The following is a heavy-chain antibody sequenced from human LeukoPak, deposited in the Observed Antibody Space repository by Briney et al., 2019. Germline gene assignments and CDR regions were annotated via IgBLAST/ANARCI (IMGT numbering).Heavy chain of an antibody. J-gene: IGHJ4*02. CDR1: GFTFSSYW. CDR3: ARWGPYDILTGRIN. CDR2: IKQDGSEK. V-gene: IGHV3-7*03. Sequence: GGSLRLSCAASGFTFSSYWMSWVRQAPGKGLEWVANIKQDGSEKYYVDSVKGRFTISRDNAKNSLYLQMNSLRAEDTAVSYCARWGPYDILTGRINWGQGTLVTVSS. D-gene: IGHD3-9*01.